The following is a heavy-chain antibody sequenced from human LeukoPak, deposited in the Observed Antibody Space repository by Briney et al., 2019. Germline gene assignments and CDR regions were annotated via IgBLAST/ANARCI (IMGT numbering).Heavy chain of an antibody. J-gene: IGHJ6*02. CDR1: GFTFSSYS. Sequence: GGSLRLSCAASGFTFSSYSMNWVRQAPGKGLEWVSSISSSSSYIYYADSVKGRFTISRDNAKNSLYLQMNSLRAEDTAVYYCASPGALDYYGMDVWGQGTTVTV. D-gene: IGHD7-27*01. CDR3: ASPGALDYYGMDV. V-gene: IGHV3-21*01. CDR2: ISSSSSYI.